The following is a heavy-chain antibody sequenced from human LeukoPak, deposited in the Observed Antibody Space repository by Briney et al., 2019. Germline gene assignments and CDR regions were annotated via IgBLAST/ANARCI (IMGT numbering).Heavy chain of an antibody. CDR2: IYYSGST. D-gene: IGHD5-12*01. CDR3: ARHAESGYDRFDL. J-gene: IGHJ5*02. V-gene: IGHV4-59*08. Sequence: KPSETLSLTCSVSGGSISSYYWSWIRQPPGKGLEWFGYIYYSGSTNYKFPLKSRVTMSGDTSKNQFSLGLRSVTAADTAVYYCARHAESGYDRFDLWGQGTLVTVSS. CDR1: GGSISSYY.